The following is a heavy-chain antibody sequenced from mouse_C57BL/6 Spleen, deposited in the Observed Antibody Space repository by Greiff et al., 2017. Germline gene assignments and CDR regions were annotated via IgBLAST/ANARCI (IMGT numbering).Heavy chain of an antibody. Sequence: QVQLQQPGAELVKPGASVKMSCKASGYTFTSYWITWVKQRPGQGLEWIGDIYPGSGSTNYNEKFKSKATLTVDKSSSTAYMQLSSLTSEDSAVYYCAALYSYRFAYWGQGTLVTVSA. J-gene: IGHJ3*01. CDR1: GYTFTSYW. V-gene: IGHV1-55*01. CDR2: IYPGSGST. CDR3: AALYSYRFAY. D-gene: IGHD3-3*01.